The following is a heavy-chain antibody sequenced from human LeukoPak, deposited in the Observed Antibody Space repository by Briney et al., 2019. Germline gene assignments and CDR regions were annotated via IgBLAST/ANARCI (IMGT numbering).Heavy chain of an antibody. V-gene: IGHV3-9*03. J-gene: IGHJ2*01. CDR3: AKAQGGSGWYGPNWYFDL. CDR1: GFTFDDYA. D-gene: IGHD6-19*01. CDR2: ISWNSGSI. Sequence: GRSLRLSCAASGFTFDDYAMHWVRQAPGKGLEWVSGISWNSGSIGYADSVKGRFTISRDNAKNSLYLQMNSLRAEDMALHYCAKAQGGSGWYGPNWYFDLWGRGTLVTVSS.